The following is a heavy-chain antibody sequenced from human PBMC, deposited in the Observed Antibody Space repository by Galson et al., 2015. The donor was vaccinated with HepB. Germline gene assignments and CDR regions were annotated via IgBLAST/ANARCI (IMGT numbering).Heavy chain of an antibody. Sequence: SVTVSCKASGYTFTTFDVPWVRQAPGQGLEWMGGISPSSANANYAQKLQDRVTLTTDTSTNTAFMELTSLRYEDTAVYFWARTKPGTPEYFQHWGQGTLVTVSS. CDR3: ARTKPGTPEYFQH. V-gene: IGHV1-18*01. J-gene: IGHJ1*01. D-gene: IGHD1-14*01. CDR1: GYTFTTFD. CDR2: ISPSSANA.